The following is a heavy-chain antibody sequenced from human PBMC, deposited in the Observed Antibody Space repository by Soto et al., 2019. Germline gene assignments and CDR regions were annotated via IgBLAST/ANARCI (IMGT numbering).Heavy chain of an antibody. CDR3: ARLHYYDSSGYLD. V-gene: IGHV4-59*08. Sequence: PSETLSLTCTVSGDSISAYSWSWVRQPPGKGLEWIGNIYYNGNTNYSPSLKSRVTISVDTSKDQFSLKLSSVTAADTAVYYCARLHYYDSSGYLDWGQGTLVTVSS. D-gene: IGHD3-22*01. CDR2: IYYNGNT. CDR1: GDSISAYS. J-gene: IGHJ4*02.